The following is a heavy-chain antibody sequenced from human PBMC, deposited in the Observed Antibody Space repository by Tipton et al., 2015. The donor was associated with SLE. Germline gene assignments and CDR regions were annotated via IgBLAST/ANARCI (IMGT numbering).Heavy chain of an antibody. CDR2: INHSGST. J-gene: IGHJ4*02. D-gene: IGHD6-19*01. CDR3: ARDSGIAVAD. V-gene: IGHV4-34*01. CDR1: GGSFSGYY. Sequence: LRLSCAVYGGSFSGYYWSWIRQPPGKGLEWIGEINHSGSTNYNPSLKSRVTISVDTSKNQFSLKLSSMTAADTAVYYCARDSGIAVADWGQGTLVTVSS.